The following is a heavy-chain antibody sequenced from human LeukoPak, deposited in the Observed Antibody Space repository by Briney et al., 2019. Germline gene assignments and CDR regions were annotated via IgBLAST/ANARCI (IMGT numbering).Heavy chain of an antibody. CDR3: ARVLLNCLDY. CDR2: ISYDGSNK. J-gene: IGHJ4*02. CDR1: GFTFSSYA. D-gene: IGHD3-10*01. Sequence: GGSLRLSCAASGFTFSSYAMHWVRQAPGRGLEWVAVISYDGSNKYYAASVKGRFTISRDNSKNTLYLQMNSLRAEDTAVYYCARVLLNCLDYWGQGTLVTVSS. V-gene: IGHV3-30*01.